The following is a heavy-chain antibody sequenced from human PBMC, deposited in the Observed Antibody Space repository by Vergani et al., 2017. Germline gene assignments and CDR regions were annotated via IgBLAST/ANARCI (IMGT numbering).Heavy chain of an antibody. J-gene: IGHJ5*02. D-gene: IGHD6-25*01. CDR1: GFTFSSYA. V-gene: IGHV3-30*04. CDR2: ISYDGSNK. Sequence: VQLVESGGGVVQPGRSLRLSCAASGFTFSSYAMHWVRQAPGKGLEWVAVISYDGSNKYYADSVKGRFTISRDNSKNTLYLQMNSLRAEDTAVYYCARASYSSGYHLSGTWFDPWGQGTLVTVSS. CDR3: ARASYSSGYHLSGTWFDP.